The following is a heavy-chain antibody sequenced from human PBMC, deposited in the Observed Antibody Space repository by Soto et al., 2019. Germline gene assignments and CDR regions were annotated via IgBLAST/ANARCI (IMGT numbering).Heavy chain of an antibody. V-gene: IGHV1-69*01. CDR3: ARRASGLDYYYFGMDV. D-gene: IGHD3-10*01. CDR1: GGTFNSYA. CDR2: IIPFFSST. Sequence: QVQLVQSGAEVKKPGSSVKVSCSGSGGTFNSYAVIWVRQAPGQGLEWMGAIIPFFSSTRYAQKFQGRVTITADQSTTTAYMELSSLRYEDTAVYYCARRASGLDYYYFGMDVWGQGTAVTVSS. J-gene: IGHJ6*02.